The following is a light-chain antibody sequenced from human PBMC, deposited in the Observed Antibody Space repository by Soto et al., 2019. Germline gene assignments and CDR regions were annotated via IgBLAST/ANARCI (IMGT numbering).Light chain of an antibody. CDR2: QVS. V-gene: IGKV2-30*02. CDR1: QGLVHSNGDTF. Sequence: DVVMTQSPLSLPVTLGQPASISCRSSQGLVHSNGDTFLGWFRQRPGQSPRRLIYQVSNRDSGVPDRFSGSGSGTDFTLTISRVEAEDVAIYYCMQGTHWPYTFGQGTKLEI. CDR3: MQGTHWPYT. J-gene: IGKJ2*01.